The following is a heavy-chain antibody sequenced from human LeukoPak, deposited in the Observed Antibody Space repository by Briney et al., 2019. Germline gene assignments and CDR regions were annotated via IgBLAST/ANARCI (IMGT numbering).Heavy chain of an antibody. J-gene: IGHJ5*02. CDR3: ARDLVRGYCSGGSCYPSWFDP. V-gene: IGHV4-59*01. D-gene: IGHD2-15*01. Sequence: SETLSLTCPVSGGSISSYYWSWIRQPPGKGLEWLGYIYYSGSTNYNPSLKSRVTISVDTSKNQFSLKLSSVSAADTAVYYCARDLVRGYCSGGSCYPSWFDPWGQGTLVTVSS. CDR2: IYYSGST. CDR1: GGSISSYY.